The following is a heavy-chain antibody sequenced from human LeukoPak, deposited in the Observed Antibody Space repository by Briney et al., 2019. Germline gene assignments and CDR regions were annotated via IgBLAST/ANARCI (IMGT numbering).Heavy chain of an antibody. J-gene: IGHJ4*02. Sequence: ASVKVSCKASGYTFTSYDINWVRQATGQGLEWMGWMNPDSGDAGYAQKFQGRVTMTGNTSISTAYMELSSLTSEDTAVYYCARGQRLTLFGVVVEDWGQGSLVTVSS. D-gene: IGHD3-3*01. CDR3: ARGQRLTLFGVVVED. CDR2: MNPDSGDA. V-gene: IGHV1-8*01. CDR1: GYTFTSYD.